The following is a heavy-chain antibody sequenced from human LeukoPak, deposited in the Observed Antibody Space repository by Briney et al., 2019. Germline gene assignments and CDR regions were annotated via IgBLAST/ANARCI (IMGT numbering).Heavy chain of an antibody. CDR1: GGSISSSNW. Sequence: SETLSLTCAVSGGSISSSNWWSWVRQPPGKGLEWIGEIYHSGSTNYNPPLKSRVTISVDTSKNQFSLKLSSVTAADTAVYYCARHSVYCSSTSCHAFDIWGQGTMVTVSS. CDR3: ARHSVYCSSTSCHAFDI. D-gene: IGHD2-2*01. CDR2: IYHSGST. J-gene: IGHJ3*02. V-gene: IGHV4-4*02.